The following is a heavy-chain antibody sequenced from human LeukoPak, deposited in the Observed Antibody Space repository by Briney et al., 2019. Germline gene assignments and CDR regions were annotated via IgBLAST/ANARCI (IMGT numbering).Heavy chain of an antibody. CDR3: AGDIGDGYNFGAFDI. V-gene: IGHV3-21*01. CDR2: ISSSSSYI. D-gene: IGHD5-24*01. J-gene: IGHJ3*02. CDR1: GFTFSSYS. Sequence: GGSLRLSCAASGFTFSSYSMNWVRQAPGKGLEWVSSISSSSSYIYYADSVKGRFTISRDNAKNSLYLQMNSLRAEDTAVYYCAGDIGDGYNFGAFDIWGQGTMVTVSS.